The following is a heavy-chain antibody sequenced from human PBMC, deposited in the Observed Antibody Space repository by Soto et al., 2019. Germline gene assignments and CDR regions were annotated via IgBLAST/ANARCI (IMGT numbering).Heavy chain of an antibody. V-gene: IGHV4-59*01. CDR3: ARGPYSSGWSTH. CDR2: IYPSGST. Sequence: QVQLQESGPGLVKPSETLSLTCTVSGGSIDSYYWSWIRQPPGKGLEWIGYIYPSGSTKYNPSLKSRVTISVDMSKNQFSLKLSSVTAADTAVYYCARGPYSSGWSTHRGQGTLVTVSS. CDR1: GGSIDSYY. J-gene: IGHJ4*02. D-gene: IGHD6-19*01.